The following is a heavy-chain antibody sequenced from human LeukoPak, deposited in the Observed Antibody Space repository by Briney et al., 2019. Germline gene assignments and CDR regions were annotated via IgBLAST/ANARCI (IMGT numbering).Heavy chain of an antibody. V-gene: IGHV3-30*02. CDR3: AKSGGLSGSGRLAMDV. CDR2: IRYDGSNK. CDR1: GFTFSSYG. J-gene: IGHJ6*02. Sequence: GGSLRLSCAASGFTFSSYGMHWVRQAPGKGLEWVAFIRYDGSNKYYADSVKGRFTSSRDNSNNTLYVQMNSLRVEDTAVYYCAKSGGLSGSGRLAMDVWGQGTTVTVSS. D-gene: IGHD3-10*01.